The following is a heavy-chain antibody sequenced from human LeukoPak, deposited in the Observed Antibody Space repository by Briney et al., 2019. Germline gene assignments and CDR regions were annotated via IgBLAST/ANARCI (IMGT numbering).Heavy chain of an antibody. D-gene: IGHD3-22*01. V-gene: IGHV3-30*04. J-gene: IGHJ4*02. Sequence: GGSLRLSCAASGFTFSSYAMHWVRQAPGKGLEWVAVISYDGSNKYYADSVKGRFTISRDNSKNTLYLQMNSLRSEDTAVYYCARDSTDYDSSGYYSPFDYWGQGTLVTVSS. CDR3: ARDSTDYDSSGYYSPFDY. CDR1: GFTFSSYA. CDR2: ISYDGSNK.